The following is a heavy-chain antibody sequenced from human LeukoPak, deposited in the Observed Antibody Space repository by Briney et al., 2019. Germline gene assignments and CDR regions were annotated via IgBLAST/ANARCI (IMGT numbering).Heavy chain of an antibody. CDR1: GFRFNSYG. CDR2: ISAGGDRT. J-gene: IGHJ3*02. D-gene: IGHD3-10*01. V-gene: IGHV3-23*01. CDR3: AKHIWFGEVPIDAFDI. Sequence: GGSLRLSCAASGFRFNSYGMTWVRLAPGKGLEWVSAISAGGDRTYYADAVKGRFTISRDNSNNTLYLQMNSLRAEDTAVYYCAKHIWFGEVPIDAFDIWGQGTMVTVSS.